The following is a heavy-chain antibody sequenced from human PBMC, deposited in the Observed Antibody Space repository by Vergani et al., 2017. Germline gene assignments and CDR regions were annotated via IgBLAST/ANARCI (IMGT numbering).Heavy chain of an antibody. Sequence: EVQLLESGGGLVQPGGSLRLSCAASGFTFSSYVMSWVRQAPGKGLEWVSAISGSASSTYYADSVKGRFTISRDNSKNTLYLEMNSLRAEDTAVYYCAKDNVPGYYDSSGYCDYWGQGTLVTVSS. CDR3: AKDNVPGYYDSSGYCDY. CDR1: GFTFSSYV. J-gene: IGHJ4*02. CDR2: ISGSASST. D-gene: IGHD3-22*01. V-gene: IGHV3-23*01.